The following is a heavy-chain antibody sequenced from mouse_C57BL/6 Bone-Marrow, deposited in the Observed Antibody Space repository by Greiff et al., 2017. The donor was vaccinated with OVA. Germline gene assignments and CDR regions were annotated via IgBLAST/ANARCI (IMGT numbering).Heavy chain of an antibody. CDR3: ASGGLGQVGYYFDY. Sequence: QVQLQQSGAELVKPGASVKISCKASGYAFSSYWMNWVKQRPGKGLEWIGQIYPGDGDTNYNGKFKGKATLTADKSSSTAYMQLSSLTSEDSAVYFCASGGLGQVGYYFDYWGQGTTLTVSS. V-gene: IGHV1-80*01. D-gene: IGHD3-3*01. CDR2: IYPGDGDT. J-gene: IGHJ2*01. CDR1: GYAFSSYW.